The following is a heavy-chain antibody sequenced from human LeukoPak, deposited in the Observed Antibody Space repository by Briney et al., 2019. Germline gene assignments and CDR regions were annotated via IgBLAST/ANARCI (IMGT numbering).Heavy chain of an antibody. V-gene: IGHV4-34*01. CDR1: GGPFSGYY. J-gene: IGHJ4*02. Sequence: PSETLSLTCAVYGGPFSGYYWSWIRQPPGKGLEWIGEINHSGSTNYNPSLKSRVTLSVDTSKNQFSLKVRSVTAADTAVYYCARGRFDGSGNYYPMDLDHWGQGTLVTVSS. CDR3: ARGRFDGSGNYYPMDLDH. CDR2: INHSGST. D-gene: IGHD3-10*01.